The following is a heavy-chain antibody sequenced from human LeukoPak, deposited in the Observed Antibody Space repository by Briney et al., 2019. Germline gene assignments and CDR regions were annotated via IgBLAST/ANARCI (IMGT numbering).Heavy chain of an antibody. Sequence: GGSLRLSCAASGFTFSSYGMHWVRQAPGKGLEWVAVIWYDGSNKDYADSVKGRFTISRDNSKNTLYLQMNSLRAEDTAVYYCARDLHRKKNYYDSSGPNWFDPWGQGTLVTVSS. J-gene: IGHJ5*02. CDR2: IWYDGSNK. V-gene: IGHV3-33*01. CDR1: GFTFSSYG. D-gene: IGHD3-22*01. CDR3: ARDLHRKKNYYDSSGPNWFDP.